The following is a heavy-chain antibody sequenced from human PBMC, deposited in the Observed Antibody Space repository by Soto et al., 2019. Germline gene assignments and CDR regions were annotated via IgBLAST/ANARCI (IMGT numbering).Heavy chain of an antibody. Sequence: PSETLSLTCTVSGDSISSNVYYWGWIRQPPGKGLEWIGALFYSGSPYYTPSLKSRVTISVDTSKNQFSLKLTSVTAADTAVYYCARLRIVPVAIWAFDYWGQGTLVTVSS. D-gene: IGHD2-2*01. CDR3: ARLRIVPVAIWAFDY. V-gene: IGHV4-39*01. CDR1: GDSISSNVYY. CDR2: LFYSGSP. J-gene: IGHJ4*02.